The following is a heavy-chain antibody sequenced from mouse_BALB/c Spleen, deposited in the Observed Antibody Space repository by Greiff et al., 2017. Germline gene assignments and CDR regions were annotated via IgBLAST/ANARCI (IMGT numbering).Heavy chain of an antibody. D-gene: IGHD2-2*01. CDR3: ARDGGYDEGFAY. J-gene: IGHJ3*01. V-gene: IGHV5-4*02. Sequence: DVHLVESGGGLVKPGGSLKLSCAASGFTFSDYYMYWVRQTPEKRLEWVATISDGGSYTYYPDSVKGRFTISRDNAKNNLYLQMSSLKSEDTAMYYCARDGGYDEGFAYWGQGTLVTVSA. CDR1: GFTFSDYY. CDR2: ISDGGSYT.